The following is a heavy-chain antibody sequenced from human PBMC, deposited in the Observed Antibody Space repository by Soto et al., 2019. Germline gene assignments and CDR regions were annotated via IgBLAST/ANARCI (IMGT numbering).Heavy chain of an antibody. J-gene: IGHJ4*02. D-gene: IGHD4-17*01. CDR3: ARGSRAHDYGDYFDY. CDR1: GFTFSSYG. CDR2: IWYDGSNK. V-gene: IGHV3-33*01. Sequence: GGSLRLSCAASGFTFSSYGMHWVRQAPGKGLEWVAVIWYDGSNKYYADSVKGRFTISRDNSKNTLYLQMNSLRAEDTAVYYCARGSRAHDYGDYFDYWGQGTLVTVSS.